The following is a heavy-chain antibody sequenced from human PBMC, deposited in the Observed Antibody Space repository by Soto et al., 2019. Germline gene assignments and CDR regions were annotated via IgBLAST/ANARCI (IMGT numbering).Heavy chain of an antibody. Sequence: QVQLVHSGAEVKEPGSSVKVSCKPSGGTFSNNGFSWVRQAPGHGLEWMGRIIPMLDITHYAQEFRGRITISADKTTSTAYMELSGLRYDDTAVYSGAIEMSHTEYFHTCDHGTLVTGYS. CDR3: AIEMSHTEYFHT. CDR2: IIPMLDIT. CDR1: GGTFSNNG. V-gene: IGHV1-69*04. J-gene: IGHJ1*01.